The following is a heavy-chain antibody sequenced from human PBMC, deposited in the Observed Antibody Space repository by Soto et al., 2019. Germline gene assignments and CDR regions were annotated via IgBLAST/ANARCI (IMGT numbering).Heavy chain of an antibody. Sequence: EVQLLESGGGLVQPGGSLRLSCAASGFTFSSYAMSWVRQAPGKGLEWVSAISGSGGSTYYADSVKGRFTISRDNSKNTLYLQMNSLRAEDTAVYYCAKVMSEQQSLFGYSSGWYDGYYFDYWGQGTLVTVSS. CDR2: ISGSGGST. CDR1: GFTFSSYA. CDR3: AKVMSEQQSLFGYSSGWYDGYYFDY. J-gene: IGHJ4*02. V-gene: IGHV3-23*01. D-gene: IGHD6-19*01.